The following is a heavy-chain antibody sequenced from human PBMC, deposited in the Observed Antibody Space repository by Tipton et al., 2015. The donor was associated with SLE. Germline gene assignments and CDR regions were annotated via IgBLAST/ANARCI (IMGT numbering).Heavy chain of an antibody. CDR3: ARREAVAAAFDI. J-gene: IGHJ3*02. CDR1: GFTFRSSW. Sequence: SLRLSCAASGFTFRSSWMHWVRQAPGKGLEWVSLIYSGGSGTFYAESVKGRFIVTRDNPNNTLFLHMSDLRAEDTALYYCARREAVAAAFDIWGQGTMVTVSS. CDR2: IYSGGSGT. V-gene: IGHV3-NL1*01. D-gene: IGHD6-13*01.